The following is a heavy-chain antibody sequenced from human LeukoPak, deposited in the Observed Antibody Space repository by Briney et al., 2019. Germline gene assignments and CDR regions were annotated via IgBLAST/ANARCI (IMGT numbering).Heavy chain of an antibody. CDR1: GFTFSSYP. CDR2: ISGSGVST. D-gene: IGHD6-13*01. V-gene: IGHV3-23*01. Sequence: GGSLRLSCAASGFTFSSYPMSWVRQAPGEGLEWVSGISGSGVSTYYADSVKGRFTISRDNSKNTLYLQMNSLRAEDTAVYYCAKTAADDYYYYGMDVRGQGTTVTVSS. CDR3: AKTAADDYYYYGMDV. J-gene: IGHJ6*02.